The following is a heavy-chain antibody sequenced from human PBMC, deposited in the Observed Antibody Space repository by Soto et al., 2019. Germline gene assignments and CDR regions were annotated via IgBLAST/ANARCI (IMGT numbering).Heavy chain of an antibody. V-gene: IGHV5-51*01. D-gene: IGHD4-4*01. Sequence: GESLKISCKGSGYSFTNYRIGWVRQMPGKGLEWMGIIDPGDSDTRYSPSFQGQVTMSVDKSINTAYLQWSSLKASDTAMYYCARSYTMDVWGQGTTVTVSS. CDR1: GYSFTNYR. CDR3: ARSYTMDV. CDR2: IDPGDSDT. J-gene: IGHJ6*02.